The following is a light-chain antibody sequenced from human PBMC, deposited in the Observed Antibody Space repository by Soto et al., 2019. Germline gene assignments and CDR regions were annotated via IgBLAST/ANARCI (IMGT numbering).Light chain of an antibody. CDR3: QQYDNWPWT. V-gene: IGKV3-15*01. J-gene: IGKJ1*01. CDR2: GAS. CDR1: QSVSNN. Sequence: EIVLTQSSGTLSLSPGERATLSCRASQSVSNNYLAWYQQKPGQAPRLLIYGASSRVTGFPARFSGSGSGTDFTLTISSLQSDDFAVYYCQQYDNWPWTFGQGTKVDIK.